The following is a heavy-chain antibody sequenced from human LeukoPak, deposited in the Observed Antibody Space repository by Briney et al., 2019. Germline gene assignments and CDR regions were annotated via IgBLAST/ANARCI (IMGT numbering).Heavy chain of an antibody. J-gene: IGHJ3*02. Sequence: PGGSLRLSCVASGFTFRDYSMNWVRQAPGKGLEWISYIGIDSGNTKYADSVKGRFTISGDNAKNSLYLQMSSLRAEDTAVYYCARDGDHFDWLPDYAFDIWGQGTMVTVSS. CDR1: GFTFRDYS. CDR2: IGIDSGNT. D-gene: IGHD3-9*01. V-gene: IGHV3-48*04. CDR3: ARDGDHFDWLPDYAFDI.